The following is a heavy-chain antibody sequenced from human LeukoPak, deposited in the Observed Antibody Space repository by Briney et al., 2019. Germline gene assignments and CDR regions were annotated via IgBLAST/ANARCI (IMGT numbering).Heavy chain of an antibody. D-gene: IGHD5-24*01. J-gene: IGHJ4*02. CDR3: ATSPRGWLPSPAFDY. V-gene: IGHV3-23*01. CDR1: GFTFSTYA. Sequence: TLRLACAPSGFTFSTYAISWVRQAPGKGLDWVSTIRSIGDNTYYAYSVKRRFTISRDNSKNPMYLQMNSLRAEDTAVYYCATSPRGWLPSPAFDYWGQGTPVTVSS. CDR2: IRSIGDNT.